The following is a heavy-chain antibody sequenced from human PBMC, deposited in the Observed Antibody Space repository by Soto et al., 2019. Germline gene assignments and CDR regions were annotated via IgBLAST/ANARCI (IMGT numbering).Heavy chain of an antibody. CDR1: GGTFSSYA. CDR3: ARVRFGYSYGYD. J-gene: IGHJ4*02. CDR2: IIPIFGTA. Sequence: SVKVSCKASGGTFSSYAISWVRQAPGQGLEWMGGIIPIFGTANYAQKFQGRVTITADKSTSTAYMELSSLRSEDTAVYYCARVRFGYSYGYDWGQGTLVTVSS. D-gene: IGHD5-18*01. V-gene: IGHV1-69*06.